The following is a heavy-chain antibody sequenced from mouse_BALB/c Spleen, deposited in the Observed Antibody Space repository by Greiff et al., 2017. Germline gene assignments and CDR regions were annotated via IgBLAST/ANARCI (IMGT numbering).Heavy chain of an antibody. CDR1: GFTFNTYA. Sequence: GGGLVQPKGSLKLSCAASGFTFNTYAMHWVCQAPGKGLEWVARIRSKSNNYATYYADSVKDRFTISRDDSQSMLYLQMNNLKTEDTAMYYCVREGGNGYAMDYWGQGTSVTVSS. CDR3: VREGGNGYAMDY. CDR2: IRSKSNNYAT. J-gene: IGHJ4*01. D-gene: IGHD2-1*01. V-gene: IGHV10-3*03.